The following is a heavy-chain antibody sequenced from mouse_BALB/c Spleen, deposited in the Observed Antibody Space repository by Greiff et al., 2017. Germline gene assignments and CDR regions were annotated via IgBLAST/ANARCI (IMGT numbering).Heavy chain of an antibody. CDR1: GFNIKDTY. CDR3: ARDYGYEAMDY. V-gene: IGHV14-3*02. CDR2: IDPANGNT. J-gene: IGHJ4*01. D-gene: IGHD1-2*01. Sequence: EVKLVESGAELVKPGASVKLSCTASGFNIKDTYMHWVKQRPEQGLEWIGRIDPANGNTKYDPKFQGKATITADTSSNTAYLQLSSLTSEDTAVYYCARDYGYEAMDYWGQGTSVTVSS.